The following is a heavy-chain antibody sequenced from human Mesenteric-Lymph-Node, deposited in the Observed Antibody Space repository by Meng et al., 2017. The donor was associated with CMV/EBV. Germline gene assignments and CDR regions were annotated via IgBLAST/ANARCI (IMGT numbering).Heavy chain of an antibody. Sequence: GGSLRLSCAASEFTFDDYAMHWVRQAPGKGLEWVSGISWNSGTIGYAGPVKGRFTISRDNAKNSLYLQMNSLRAEDMALYYCAKGLDSSAYYYAGFDYWGQGTLVTVSS. D-gene: IGHD3-22*01. V-gene: IGHV3-9*03. CDR2: ISWNSGTI. CDR1: EFTFDDYA. J-gene: IGHJ4*02. CDR3: AKGLDSSAYYYAGFDY.